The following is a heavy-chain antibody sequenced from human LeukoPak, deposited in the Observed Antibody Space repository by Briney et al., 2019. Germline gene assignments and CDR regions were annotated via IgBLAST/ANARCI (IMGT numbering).Heavy chain of an antibody. CDR2: IKQDGSEK. D-gene: IGHD1-26*01. J-gene: IGHJ3*02. Sequence: PGGSLRLSCAASGFTFSSYWMSWVRQVPGKGLEWVANIKQDGSEKYYVDSVKGRFTISRDNAKNSLYLQMNSLRAEDTALYYCARPNSGSYGGGRGAFDIWGQGTMVTVSS. CDR1: GFTFSSYW. CDR3: ARPNSGSYGGGRGAFDI. V-gene: IGHV3-7*03.